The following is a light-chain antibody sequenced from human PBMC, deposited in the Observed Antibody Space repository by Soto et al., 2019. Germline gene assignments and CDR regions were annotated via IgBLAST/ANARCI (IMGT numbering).Light chain of an antibody. V-gene: IGKV1-5*03. CDR1: QTISSW. CDR2: KAS. J-gene: IGKJ5*01. CDR3: QQYAEGTPIT. Sequence: DIQMTQSPSTLSGSVGDRVTITCRASQTISSWLAWYQQKPGKAPKLLIYKASTLKSGVPSRFSGSGSGTEFTLTISSLQPDDFATYYCQQYAEGTPITFGQGTRLDIK.